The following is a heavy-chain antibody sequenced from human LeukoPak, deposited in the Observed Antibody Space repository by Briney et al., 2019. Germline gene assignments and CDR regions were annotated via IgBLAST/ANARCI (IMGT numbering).Heavy chain of an antibody. CDR1: GFTFSSYA. V-gene: IGHV3-23*01. CDR2: ISGSGGST. D-gene: IGHD2-15*01. CDR3: AKEIGREDCSGGSCYSWEPRLVDY. Sequence: GGSLRLSCAASGFTFSSYAMSWVRQAPGKGLQWVSGISGSGGSTYYAESVKGRFTISRDNSKNTLYLQMNSLRAEDTAVYYCAKEIGREDCSGGSCYSWEPRLVDYWGQGTLVTVSS. J-gene: IGHJ4*02.